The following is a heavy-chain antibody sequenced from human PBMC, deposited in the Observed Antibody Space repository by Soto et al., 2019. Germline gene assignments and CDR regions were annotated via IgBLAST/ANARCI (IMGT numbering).Heavy chain of an antibody. D-gene: IGHD3-22*01. Sequence: GASVKVSCKASGYTFTSYGISWVRQAPGQGLEWMGWISAYNGNTNYAQKLQGRVTMTTDTSTSTAYMELRSLRSDDTAVYYCARDAPYYYDSSGYYLHWGQGTMVTVSS. J-gene: IGHJ3*01. CDR3: ARDAPYYYDSSGYYLH. CDR2: ISAYNGNT. V-gene: IGHV1-18*01. CDR1: GYTFTSYG.